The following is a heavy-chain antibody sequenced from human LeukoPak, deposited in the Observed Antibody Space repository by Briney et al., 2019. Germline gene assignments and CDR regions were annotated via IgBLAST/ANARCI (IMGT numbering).Heavy chain of an antibody. V-gene: IGHV4-30-2*01. D-gene: IGHD3-22*01. CDR3: ARGPYYYDSSGYRGRYFDY. J-gene: IGHJ4*02. Sequence: SETLSLTCAVSGGSISSGGYSWSWIRQPPGKGLEWIGYIYHSGSTYYNPSLKSRVTISVDRSKNQFSLKLSSVTAADTAVYYCARGPYYYDSSGYRGRYFDYWGQGPLVTVSS. CDR1: GGSISSGGYS. CDR2: IYHSGST.